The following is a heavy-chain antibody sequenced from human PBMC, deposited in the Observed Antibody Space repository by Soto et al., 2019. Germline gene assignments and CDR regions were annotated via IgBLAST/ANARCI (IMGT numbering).Heavy chain of an antibody. CDR3: AKTANDYDSSGYADAFDI. CDR2: ISGSGGST. CDR1: GFTFSSYA. D-gene: IGHD3-22*01. V-gene: IGHV3-23*01. J-gene: IGHJ3*02. Sequence: EVQLLESGGGLVQPGGSLRLSCAASGFTFSSYAMSWVRQAPGKGLEWVSAISGSGGSTYYADSVKGRFTISRDNSKITLYLQMNSLRAEDTAVYYCAKTANDYDSSGYADAFDIWGQGTMVTVSS.